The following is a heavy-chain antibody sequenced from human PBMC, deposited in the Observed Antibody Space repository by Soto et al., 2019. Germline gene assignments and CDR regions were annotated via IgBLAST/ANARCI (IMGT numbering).Heavy chain of an antibody. V-gene: IGHV6-1*01. CDR3: AGTTSHQWYYMDV. CDR1: GDSVSSNSAA. Sequence: SQTLSLTCAISGDSVSSNSAAWNWIRQSPSRGLEWLGRTYYRSRWYNDYAVSVISRITVNPDTSKNQFSLQLTSVTPEDTAVYYCAGTTSHQWYYMDVWGKGTTVTVSS. CDR2: TYYRSRWYN. D-gene: IGHD1-7*01. J-gene: IGHJ6*03.